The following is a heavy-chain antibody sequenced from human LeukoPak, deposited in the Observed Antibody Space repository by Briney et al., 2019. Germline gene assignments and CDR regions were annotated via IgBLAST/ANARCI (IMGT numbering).Heavy chain of an antibody. CDR1: GFTFSSYW. CDR3: ARVGKGNWNDVDY. CDR2: IKQDGSEK. J-gene: IGHJ4*02. V-gene: IGHV3-7*01. D-gene: IGHD1-20*01. Sequence: GGTLRLSCAASGFTFSSYWMSWVRQAPGKGLEWVANIKQDGSEKYYVDSVKGRFTISRDNAKNSLYLQMNSLRAEDTAVYYCARVGKGNWNDVDYWGQGTLVTVSS.